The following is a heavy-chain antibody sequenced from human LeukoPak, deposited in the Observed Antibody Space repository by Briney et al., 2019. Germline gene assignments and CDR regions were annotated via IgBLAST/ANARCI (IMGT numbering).Heavy chain of an antibody. CDR1: GGSISSSSYY. CDR3: GAPRITTIGH. CDR2: IYYGGST. Sequence: SETLSLTCTVSGGSISSSSYYWGWMRQPPGKGLEWMGSIYYGGSTCYNPSLKRRVTISVDPSKNQFSLKLNSVTAADTAVYYCGAPRITTIGHWGQGTLVTVSS. J-gene: IGHJ4*02. V-gene: IGHV4-39*01. D-gene: IGHD3-22*01.